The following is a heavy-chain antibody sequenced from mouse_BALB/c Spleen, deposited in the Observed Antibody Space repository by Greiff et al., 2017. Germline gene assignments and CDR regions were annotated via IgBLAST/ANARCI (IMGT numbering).Heavy chain of an antibody. J-gene: IGHJ4*01. D-gene: IGHD2-10*01. V-gene: IGHV1-82*01. CDR1: GYAFSSSW. CDR3: ARGLLSDY. CDR2: IYPGDGDT. Sequence: VQLQQSGPELVKPGASVKISCKASGYAFSSSWMNWVKQRPGQGLEWIGRIYPGDGDTNYNGKFKGKATLTADKSSSTAYMQLSSLTSVDSAVYFCARGLLSDYWGQGTSVTVSS.